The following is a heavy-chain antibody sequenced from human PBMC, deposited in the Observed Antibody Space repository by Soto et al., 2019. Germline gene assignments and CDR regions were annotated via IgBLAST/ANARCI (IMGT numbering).Heavy chain of an antibody. D-gene: IGHD4-17*01. CDR3: ARTSYGVADY. Sequence: QLQLQESGPGLVKPSETLSLTCTVSSGSITSNFWTWIRQTPGNGLEWIGYIHHRGTTTYNPSLKSRVTVSLDTSNNQFSLKLTSLTPADTGMYYCARTSYGVADYWGQGTLVTVSS. CDR2: IHHRGTT. J-gene: IGHJ4*02. V-gene: IGHV4-59*01. CDR1: SGSITSNF.